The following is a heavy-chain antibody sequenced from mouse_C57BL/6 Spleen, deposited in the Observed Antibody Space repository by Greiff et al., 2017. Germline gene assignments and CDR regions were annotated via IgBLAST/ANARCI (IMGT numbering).Heavy chain of an antibody. D-gene: IGHD2-3*01. CDR2: ISYSGSA. CDR3: ARSPIYDGYYGYFDV. J-gene: IGHJ1*03. V-gene: IGHV3-8*01. Sequence: EVKLVESGPGLAKPSQTLSLTCSVPGYSITSDYWNWIRKFPGNKLEYMGYISYSGSAYYNPSLKSRISITRDTSKNQYYLQLNSVTTEDTATYYCARSPIYDGYYGYFDVWGTGTTVTVSS. CDR1: GYSITSDY.